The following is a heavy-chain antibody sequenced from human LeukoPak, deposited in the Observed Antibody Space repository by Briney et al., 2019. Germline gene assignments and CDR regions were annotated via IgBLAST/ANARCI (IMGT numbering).Heavy chain of an antibody. D-gene: IGHD1-14*01. J-gene: IGHJ6*03. CDR2: IYYSGST. V-gene: IGHV4-39*01. CDR1: GGSISSSGYY. Sequence: SETLSLTCTVSGGSISSSGYYWGWIRQPPGKGLEWIGSIYYSGSTYYNPSLKSRVTISVDTSKNQFSLKLSSVTPADTAVYYCARLGIHYYYYMDVWGKGTTVTVSS. CDR3: ARLGIHYYYYMDV.